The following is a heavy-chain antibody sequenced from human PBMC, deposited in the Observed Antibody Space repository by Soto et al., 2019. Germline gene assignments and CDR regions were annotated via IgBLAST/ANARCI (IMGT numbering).Heavy chain of an antibody. J-gene: IGHJ6*02. CDR3: ARDVGSSSWYVPYYYYYGMDV. CDR2: INPNSGGT. Sequence: ASVKVSCKASGYTFTGYYMHWVRQAPGQGLEWMGWINPNSGGTNYAQKFQGRVTITTDESTSTAYMELSSLRSEDTAVYYCARDVGSSSWYVPYYYYYGMDVWGQGTTVTVSS. CDR1: GYTFTGYY. V-gene: IGHV1-2*02. D-gene: IGHD6-13*01.